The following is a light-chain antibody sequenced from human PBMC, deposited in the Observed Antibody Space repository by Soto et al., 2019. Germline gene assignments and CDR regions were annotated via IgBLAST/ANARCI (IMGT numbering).Light chain of an antibody. V-gene: IGKV1-9*01. CDR3: QQLNSYQIT. J-gene: IGKJ5*01. Sequence: DTQMTQSPSSLSASVGDRVTITCQASRDITDYLNWYQQKPGKAPKLLIYAASTLQSGVPSRFSGSGSGTEFTLTISSLLPEDFATYYCQQLNSYQITFGQGTRLEI. CDR1: RDITDY. CDR2: AAS.